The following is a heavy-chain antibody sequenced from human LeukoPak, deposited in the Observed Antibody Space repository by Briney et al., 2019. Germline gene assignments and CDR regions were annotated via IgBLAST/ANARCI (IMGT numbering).Heavy chain of an antibody. CDR1: GFTFSSYA. V-gene: IGHV3-30*04. CDR3: ARGSYYDFPTGAFDI. D-gene: IGHD3-3*01. J-gene: IGHJ3*02. Sequence: GGSLRLSCAASGFTFSSYAMHWVRQAPGKGLEWVAVISYDGSNKYYADSVKGRFTISRDNSKNTLYLQMNSLRAEDTAVYYCARGSYYDFPTGAFDIWGQGTMVTVSS. CDR2: ISYDGSNK.